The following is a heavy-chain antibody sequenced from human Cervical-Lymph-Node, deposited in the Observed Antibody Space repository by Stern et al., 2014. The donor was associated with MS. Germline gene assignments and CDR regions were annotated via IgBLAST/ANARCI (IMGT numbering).Heavy chain of an antibody. CDR3: AGEQWPYLDY. V-gene: IGHV3-23*04. D-gene: IGHD6-19*01. CDR1: GFTFSTYG. Sequence: EVQLVESGGGLVQPGGSLRLSCAASGFTFSTYGMSWVRQAPGKGLEWVSAIDAGGGSTYYADSVKGRFTISRDTSKNTLYVQMNSLRVEDTAVYYCAGEQWPYLDYWGQGTLVTVSS. CDR2: IDAGGGST. J-gene: IGHJ4*02.